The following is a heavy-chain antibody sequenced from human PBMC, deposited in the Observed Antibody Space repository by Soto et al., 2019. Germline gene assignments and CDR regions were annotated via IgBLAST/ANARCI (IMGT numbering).Heavy chain of an antibody. CDR1: GDSISSYF. V-gene: IGHV4-59*01. J-gene: IGHJ5*02. CDR3: ARGSEAWFDP. Sequence: SETLSLTCTVSGDSISSYFWSWFRQPPGKGLEWIGYVYSTEITNYNPSLKSRVAMSIDTSKNQFSLKVRSVTAADTAVYYCARGSEAWFDPWGQGTLVTVSS. CDR2: VYSTEIT.